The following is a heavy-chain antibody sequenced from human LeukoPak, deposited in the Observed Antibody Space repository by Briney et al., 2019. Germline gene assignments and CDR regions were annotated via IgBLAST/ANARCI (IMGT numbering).Heavy chain of an antibody. Sequence: PSETLSLTCTVSGGSISSYYWSWIRQPPGKGLEWIGYIYYSGSTSYNPPLKSRVTISVDTSKNQFSLKLSSVTAADTAVYYCARSYYDFWSGYYVGAFDIWGQGTMVTVSS. J-gene: IGHJ3*02. CDR3: ARSYYDFWSGYYVGAFDI. CDR1: GGSISSYY. CDR2: IYYSGST. V-gene: IGHV4-59*01. D-gene: IGHD3-3*01.